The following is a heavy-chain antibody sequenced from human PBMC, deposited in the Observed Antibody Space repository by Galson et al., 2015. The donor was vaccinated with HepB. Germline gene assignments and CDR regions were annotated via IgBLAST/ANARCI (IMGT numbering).Heavy chain of an antibody. V-gene: IGHV3-23*01. CDR2: ISGSGGST. Sequence: SLRLSCAASGFTFSSYAMSWVRQAPGKGLEWVSAISGSGGSTYYADSMKGRFTISRDNSKNTLYLQMNSLRAEDTAVYYCAKDLHGSGSYRASSFDYWGQGTLVTVSS. CDR1: GFTFSSYA. J-gene: IGHJ4*02. CDR3: AKDLHGSGSYRASSFDY. D-gene: IGHD3-10*01.